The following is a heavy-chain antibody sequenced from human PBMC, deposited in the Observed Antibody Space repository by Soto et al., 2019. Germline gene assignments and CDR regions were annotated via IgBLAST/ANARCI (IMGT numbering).Heavy chain of an antibody. CDR2: ISAYNGNT. CDR1: GYTFTSYG. D-gene: IGHD2-2*01. Sequence: QVQLVQSGAEVKKPGASVKVSCKASGYTFTSYGISWVRQAPGQGLEWLGWISAYNGNTNYAQKLQGRVTMPTDTATSTAYMELRSLRSDYTAVYYGARSSGGSRSLRSCSSTSCYYWFGPGGQGTLVIVSS. V-gene: IGHV1-18*01. CDR3: ARSSGGSRSLRSCSSTSCYYWFGP. J-gene: IGHJ5*02.